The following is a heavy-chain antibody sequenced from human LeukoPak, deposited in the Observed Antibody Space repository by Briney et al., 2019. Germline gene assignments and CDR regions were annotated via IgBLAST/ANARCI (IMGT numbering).Heavy chain of an antibody. Sequence: GGSLRLSCANAGFTLSLAWMHWVRQAPGKGLEWVSRIKNDGSYTNYADSVKGRFTISRDNARNTLNLHMISLRAEDTAVYFCVRDGDAYNFDFWGQGVLVTVSS. CDR1: GFTLSLAW. D-gene: IGHD5-24*01. J-gene: IGHJ4*02. V-gene: IGHV3-74*01. CDR2: IKNDGSYT. CDR3: VRDGDAYNFDF.